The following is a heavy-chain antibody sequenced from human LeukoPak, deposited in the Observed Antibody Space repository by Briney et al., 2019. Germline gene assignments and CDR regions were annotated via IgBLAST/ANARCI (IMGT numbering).Heavy chain of an antibody. CDR2: IYSGGDT. CDR3: AREWGYGCGGECFSGIQAYYGMDV. J-gene: IGHJ6*02. D-gene: IGHD2-15*01. Sequence: GGSLRLSCAASGFFVSNNYMSSVRQAPWKGLEWVSVIYSGGDTYYADSVKGRFTISRDNSKNTLYLQMNRLRAEDTAIYYCAREWGYGCGGECFSGIQAYYGMDVWGQGTTVTVSS. V-gene: IGHV3-53*01. CDR1: GFFVSNNY.